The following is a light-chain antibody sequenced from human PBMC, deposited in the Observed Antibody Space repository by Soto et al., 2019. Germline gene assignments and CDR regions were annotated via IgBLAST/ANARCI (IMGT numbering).Light chain of an antibody. V-gene: IGLV4-60*03. J-gene: IGLJ2*01. CDR2: LEGSGSY. Sequence: QSVLTQSSSASASLGSSVKLTCTLSSGHSGYIIAWHQQQPGKAPRYLMKLEGSGSYNKGSGVPDRFSGSSSGADRYLTISNLQSEDEADYYCETWDSNTYVVFGGGTKVTVL. CDR1: SGHSGYI. CDR3: ETWDSNTYVV.